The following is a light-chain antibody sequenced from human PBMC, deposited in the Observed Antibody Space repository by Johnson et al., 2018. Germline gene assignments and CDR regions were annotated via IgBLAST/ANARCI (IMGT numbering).Light chain of an antibody. V-gene: IGLV1-51*02. CDR2: ENN. CDR1: SSNIGNNY. CDR3: GTWDSSLSAGNV. Sequence: QSVLTQPPSVSAAPGQKVTISCSGSSSNIGNNYVSWYQQLPGTAPKLLIYENNKRPSGIPDRFSGYKSGTSATLGITGLQTGDDADYYCGTWDSSLSAGNVFGTGTKVTVL. J-gene: IGLJ1*01.